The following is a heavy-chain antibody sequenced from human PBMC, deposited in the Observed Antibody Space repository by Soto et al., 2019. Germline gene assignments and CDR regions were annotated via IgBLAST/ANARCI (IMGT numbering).Heavy chain of an antibody. D-gene: IGHD3-10*01. Sequence: SETLSLTCTVSGGSISSSSYYWGWIRQPPGKGLEWIGSIYYSGSTYYNPSLKSRVTISVDTSKNKFSLKLSSVTAADTAVYYCARHSRITMVRGVIDYWGQGTLVTVSS. J-gene: IGHJ4*02. CDR1: GGSISSSSYY. V-gene: IGHV4-39*01. CDR3: ARHSRITMVRGVIDY. CDR2: IYYSGST.